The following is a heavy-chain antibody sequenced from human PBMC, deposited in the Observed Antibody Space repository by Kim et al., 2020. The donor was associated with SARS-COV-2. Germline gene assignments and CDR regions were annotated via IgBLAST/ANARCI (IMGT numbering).Heavy chain of an antibody. Sequence: SETLSLTCTVSGGSISSYYWTWIRQPPGKGLEWIGYIYYSGSTNYNPSLKSRVTMSVDTSKNQFSLKLNSVTAADTAVYYCAREGRASCVGFDKWGQGA. CDR2: IYYSGST. V-gene: IGHV4-59*13. CDR3: AREGRASCVGFDK. J-gene: IGHJ4*02. CDR1: GGSISSYY.